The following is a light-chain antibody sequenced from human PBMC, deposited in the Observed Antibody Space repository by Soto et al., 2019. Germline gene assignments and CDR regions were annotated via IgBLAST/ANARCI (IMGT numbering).Light chain of an antibody. CDR1: QSVSATY. J-gene: IGKJ2*01. V-gene: IGKV3-20*01. CDR2: GAS. Sequence: EIVLTQSPGTLSLPPGGRATLSCRASQSVSATYRAWYQQRPGLDPRLLIYGASTRAPGIPDRFSGSGPGTDFTLTISRLQPEDVAVYWCQHDASSPTYTFGQGTKLENK. CDR3: QHDASSPTYT.